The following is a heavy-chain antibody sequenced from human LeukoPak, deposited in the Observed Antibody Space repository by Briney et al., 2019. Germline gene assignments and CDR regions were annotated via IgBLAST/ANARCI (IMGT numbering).Heavy chain of an antibody. V-gene: IGHV4-59*08. J-gene: IGHJ4*02. D-gene: IGHD4-17*01. Sequence: SETLSLTCNVPGGSIRGYYWSWIRQPPGKGLEWIGYIYSSGSTNYNPSLKSRVTISVDTSKNQFSLKLSSVTAADTAVYYCARGTPTVTYFDYWGQGTLVTVSS. CDR3: ARGTPTVTYFDY. CDR2: IYSSGST. CDR1: GGSIRGYY.